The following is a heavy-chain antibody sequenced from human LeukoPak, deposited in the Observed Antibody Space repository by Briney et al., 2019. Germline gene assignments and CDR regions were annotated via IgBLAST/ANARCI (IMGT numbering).Heavy chain of an antibody. Sequence: GGSLRLSCAASGFTFSSYWMHWVRQAPGKGPVWVSRINSDGSGTGYADSVKGRFTISRDNSKNTLYLQMSSLRAEDTAVYYCVKAALRYFDWSPDYWGQGTLVTVSS. J-gene: IGHJ4*02. D-gene: IGHD3-9*01. CDR3: VKAALRYFDWSPDY. CDR2: INSDGSGT. V-gene: IGHV3-74*01. CDR1: GFTFSSYW.